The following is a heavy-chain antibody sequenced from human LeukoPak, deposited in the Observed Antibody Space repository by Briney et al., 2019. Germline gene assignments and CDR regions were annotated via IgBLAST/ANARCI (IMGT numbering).Heavy chain of an antibody. CDR3: ARDWYYYDSSGYYYVMDYYYMDV. V-gene: IGHV1-18*01. CDR1: GYTFTSYG. CDR2: ISAYNGNT. D-gene: IGHD3-22*01. J-gene: IGHJ6*03. Sequence: ASVKVSCKASGYTFTSYGISWARQAPGQGLEWMGWISAYNGNTNYAQKLQGRVTMTTDTSTSTAYMELRSLRSDDAAVYYCARDWYYYDSSGYYYVMDYYYMDVWGKGTTVTVSS.